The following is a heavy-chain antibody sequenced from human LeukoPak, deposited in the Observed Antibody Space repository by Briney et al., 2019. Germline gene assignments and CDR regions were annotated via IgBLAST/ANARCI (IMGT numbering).Heavy chain of an antibody. D-gene: IGHD3-10*01. CDR1: GGSFSGYY. V-gene: IGHV4-59*01. CDR2: IYYSGST. J-gene: IGHJ4*02. Sequence: SETLSLTCAVYGGSFSGYYWSWLRQPPGKGLEWIGYIYYSGSTNYNPSLKSRVTISVDTSQNQFSLKLSSVTAADTAVYYCARGQMGWTGYGSGSYWVNYWGQGTLVTVSS. CDR3: ARGQMGWTGYGSGSYWVNY.